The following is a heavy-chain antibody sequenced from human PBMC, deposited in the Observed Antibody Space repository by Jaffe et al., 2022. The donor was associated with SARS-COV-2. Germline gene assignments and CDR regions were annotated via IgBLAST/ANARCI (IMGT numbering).Heavy chain of an antibody. J-gene: IGHJ4*02. CDR3: ARRDWAAGTDCFDY. CDR1: GFTFSSYS. CDR2: ISSSSSYI. D-gene: IGHD6-13*01. Sequence: EVQLVESGGGLVKPGGSLRLSCAASGFTFSSYSMNWVRQAPGKGLEWVSSISSSSSYIYYADSVKGRFTISRDNAKNSLYLQMNSLRAEDTAVYYCARRDWAAGTDCFDYWGQGTLVTVSS. V-gene: IGHV3-21*01.